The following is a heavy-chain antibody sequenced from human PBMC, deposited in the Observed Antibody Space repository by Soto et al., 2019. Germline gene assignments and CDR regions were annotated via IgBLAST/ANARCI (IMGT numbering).Heavy chain of an antibody. CDR3: ASGYSSGWFSFDH. V-gene: IGHV6-1*01. D-gene: IGHD6-19*01. J-gene: IGHJ4*02. Sequence: SQTLSLTCAISGDRVSSNSAAWYWIRQSPSRSLEWLGRTYYRSKWYNDYAVSVKSRITINPDTSKNQFSLQLNSVTPDVLAVYYCASGYSSGWFSFDHWGQGTLVTVSS. CDR2: TYYRSKWYN. CDR1: GDRVSSNSAA.